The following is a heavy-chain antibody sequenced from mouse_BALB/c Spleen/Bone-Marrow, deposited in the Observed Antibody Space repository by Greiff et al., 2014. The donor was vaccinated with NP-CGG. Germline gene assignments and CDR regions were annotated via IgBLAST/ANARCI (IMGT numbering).Heavy chain of an antibody. CDR2: ISTGAGYI. V-gene: IGHV5-6*01. CDR3: ARHRHGNAIFHYATD. CDR1: GFTFSSYG. D-gene: IGHD2-1*01. J-gene: IGHJ4*01. Sequence: DVHLVESGGDLVRPGGSLKLSCAVSGFTFSSYGMYWVRQTPDKRLEWVATISTGAGYIYYPDSVKGRFTISRDNAKNTLYLQMSSLKSEDTAMYYCARHRHGNAIFHYATD.